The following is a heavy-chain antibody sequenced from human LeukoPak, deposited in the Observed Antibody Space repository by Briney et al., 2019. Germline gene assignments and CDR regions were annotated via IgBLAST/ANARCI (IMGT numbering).Heavy chain of an antibody. CDR1: GFTFSNFA. Sequence: GGSLRLSCAASGFTFSNFAMTWVRQAPGKGLEWVSCISAGGDSTYYADSVKGRITISRDNSENTLYLQMNSLRAEDTAAYYCAKRYSSTWFFDYWGQGTPVTVSS. CDR2: ISAGGDST. V-gene: IGHV3-23*01. J-gene: IGHJ4*02. D-gene: IGHD6-13*01. CDR3: AKRYSSTWFFDY.